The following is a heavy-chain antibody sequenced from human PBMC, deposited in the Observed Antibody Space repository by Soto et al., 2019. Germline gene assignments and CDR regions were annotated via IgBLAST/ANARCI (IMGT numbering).Heavy chain of an antibody. J-gene: IGHJ4*02. Sequence: GGSLRLSCVASGFTFSNFGMHWVRQAPGKGLEWVAVIWHDGKNKYYADSAEGRFTVSRDNSKNTLYLQMNSLTAEDTAGDYCARYTVQHEAMDYWCLGT. CDR1: GFTFSNFG. CDR3: ARYTVQHEAMDY. CDR2: IWHDGKNK. V-gene: IGHV3-33*01. D-gene: IGHD6-13*01.